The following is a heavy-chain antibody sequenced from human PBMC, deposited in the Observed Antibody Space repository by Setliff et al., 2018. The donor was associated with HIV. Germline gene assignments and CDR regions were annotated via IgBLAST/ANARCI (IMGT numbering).Heavy chain of an antibody. Sequence: SGPTLVNPTQTLTLTCTFSGFSLSIRGMCVSWIRQPPGKALEWLARIDWDDDKYYSTSLKTRLTISKDTSKNQVVLTMTNMGPVNTATYYCARASGAYSNSFYFDYWGQGALVTVSS. J-gene: IGHJ4*02. CDR2: IDWDDDK. D-gene: IGHD6-6*01. CDR3: ARASGAYSNSFYFDY. CDR1: GFSLSIRGMC. V-gene: IGHV2-70*11.